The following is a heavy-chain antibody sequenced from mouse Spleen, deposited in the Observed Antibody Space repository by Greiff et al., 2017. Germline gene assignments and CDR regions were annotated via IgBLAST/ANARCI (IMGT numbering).Heavy chain of an antibody. CDR3: ARHGGYFDY. V-gene: IGHV5-9-2*01. J-gene: IGHJ2*01. Sequence: EVMLVESGGGLVKPGGSLKLSCAASGFTFSSYGMSWVRQTPEKRLEWVATISGGGSYTYYPDSVKGRFTISRDNAKNNLYLQMSSLRSEDTALYYCARHGGYFDYWGKGTTLTVSS. CDR1: GFTFSSYG. CDR2: ISGGGSYT.